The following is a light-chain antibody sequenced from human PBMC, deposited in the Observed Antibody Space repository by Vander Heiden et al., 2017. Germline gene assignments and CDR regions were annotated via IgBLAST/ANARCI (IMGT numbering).Light chain of an antibody. CDR1: NSNIGKNF. CDR2: DNN. CDR3: GTWDSSLNAGV. Sequence: QSALTQPPSVSAAPGQKVTISCSGTNSNIGKNFVSWYQQLPGTAPKLLIYDNNKRPSGIPDRFSASKSGASATLDITGLQTGDEADFYCGTWDSSLNAGVFGGGTRLTVL. V-gene: IGLV1-51*01. J-gene: IGLJ3*02.